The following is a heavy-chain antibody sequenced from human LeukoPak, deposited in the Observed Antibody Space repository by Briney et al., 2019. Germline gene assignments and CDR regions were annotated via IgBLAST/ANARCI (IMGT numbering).Heavy chain of an antibody. D-gene: IGHD2-15*01. J-gene: IGHJ6*03. CDR1: GFSFSNAW. CDR3: TTEGYCTTSSCYPPYHYMDV. CDR2: VKSKTDGGTT. Sequence: GGSLRLSCAASGFSFSNAWMTWVRQAPGKGLEWVGRVKSKTDGGTTDYAAPVKGRFTISRDDSKNTLFLQMDSLKTEDTALYFCTTEGYCTTSSCYPPYHYMDVWGKGTTVTVSS. V-gene: IGHV3-15*01.